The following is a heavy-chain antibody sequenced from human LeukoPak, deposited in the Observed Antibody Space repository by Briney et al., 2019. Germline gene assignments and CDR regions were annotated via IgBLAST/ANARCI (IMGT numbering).Heavy chain of an antibody. V-gene: IGHV4-59*01. J-gene: IGHJ5*02. D-gene: IGHD6-13*01. CDR1: GGSISSYY. CDR2: IYYSGST. Sequence: SETLSLTCTVSGGSISSYYWSWIRQPPGKGLEWIGYIYYSGSTNYNPSLKSRVTISVDTSKNQFSLKLSSVTAADTAVYYCARGWTAAAGNWFDPWGQGTLVTVSS. CDR3: ARGWTAAAGNWFDP.